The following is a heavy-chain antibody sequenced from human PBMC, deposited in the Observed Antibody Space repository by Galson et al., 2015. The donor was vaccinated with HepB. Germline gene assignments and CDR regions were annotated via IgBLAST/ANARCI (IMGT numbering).Heavy chain of an antibody. Sequence: SLRLSCAASGFTFSSYGMHWVRQAPGKGLEWVAVISYDGSNKYYADSVKGRFTISRDNSKNTLYLQMNSLRAEDTAVCYCAKEGSISWHGHNWFDPWGQGTLVTVSS. V-gene: IGHV3-30*18. D-gene: IGHD6-13*01. CDR2: ISYDGSNK. CDR3: AKEGSISWHGHNWFDP. CDR1: GFTFSSYG. J-gene: IGHJ5*02.